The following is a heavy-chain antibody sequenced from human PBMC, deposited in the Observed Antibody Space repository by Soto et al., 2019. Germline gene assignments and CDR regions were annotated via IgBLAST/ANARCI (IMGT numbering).Heavy chain of an antibody. V-gene: IGHV3-73*01. D-gene: IGHD3-16*02. Sequence: GGSLRLSCAASGFAFSGSAMYWVRQASGKGPEWVGRIRSKCHNYATEYAASVKGRFTISRDDSKNTAYLQMNSLQTEDTAVYYCTRDLFSYHYSGILWLDHCGQGPLVNVYS. CDR3: TRDLFSYHYSGILWLDH. CDR2: IRSKCHNYAT. J-gene: IGHJ5*02. CDR1: GFAFSGSA.